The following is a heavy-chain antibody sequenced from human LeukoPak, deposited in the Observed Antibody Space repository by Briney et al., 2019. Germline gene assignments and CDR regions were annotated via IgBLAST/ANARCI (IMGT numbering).Heavy chain of an antibody. Sequence: SETLSLTCAVSGGSISSGGYSWSWIRQPPGKGLEWIGYIYHSGSTYYNPSLKSRGTISQETSKNQISLELTSVTAADTAVYYCARDPEDDYGDYGWFDPWGQGTLVTVSS. J-gene: IGHJ5*02. CDR1: GGSISSGGYS. CDR3: ARDPEDDYGDYGWFDP. D-gene: IGHD4-17*01. CDR2: IYHSGST. V-gene: IGHV4-30-2*01.